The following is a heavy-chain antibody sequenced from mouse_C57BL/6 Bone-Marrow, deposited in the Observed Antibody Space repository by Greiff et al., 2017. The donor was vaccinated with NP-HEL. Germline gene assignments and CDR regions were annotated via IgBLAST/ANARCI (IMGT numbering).Heavy chain of an antibody. CDR3: AREIFGNYYGSYWYLDV. CDR2: IDPSDSYT. V-gene: IGHV1-69*01. D-gene: IGHD1-1*01. Sequence: QVQLQQPGAELVMPGASVKLSCKASGYTFTSYWMHWVKQRPGQGLEWIGEIDPSDSYTNYNQKFKGKSTLTVDKSSSTAYMQLSSLTSEDSAVYDCAREIFGNYYGSYWYLDVWAQGPRSPSPQ. CDR1: GYTFTSYW. J-gene: IGHJ1*03.